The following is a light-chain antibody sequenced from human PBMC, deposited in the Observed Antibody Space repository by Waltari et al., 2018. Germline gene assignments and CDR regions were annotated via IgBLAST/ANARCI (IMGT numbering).Light chain of an antibody. Sequence: QSVLTQPPSVSGAPGQRVTISCTGSRPNIRAGPDVPWYQQFSGTAPKLLIFDNDNRPSGVPDRFSGSRSGTSAYLAITGLQTDDEADYFCQSYDSGQWVFGGGTKVTVL. CDR1: RPNIRAGPD. J-gene: IGLJ3*02. V-gene: IGLV1-40*01. CDR2: DND. CDR3: QSYDSGQWV.